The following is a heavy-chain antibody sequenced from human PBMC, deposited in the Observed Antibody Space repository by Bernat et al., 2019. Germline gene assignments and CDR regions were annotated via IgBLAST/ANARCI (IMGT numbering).Heavy chain of an antibody. V-gene: IGHV3-64D*06. Sequence: EVQLVESRGGLVQPGGSLRLSCSASGFTFSSYAMHWVRQAPGKGLEYVSAISSNGGSTYYADSVKGRFTISRDNSKNTLYLQMSSLRAEDTAVYYCVKGRGYSYGGGDYWGQGTLVTVSS. CDR3: VKGRGYSYGGGDY. D-gene: IGHD5-18*01. J-gene: IGHJ4*02. CDR2: ISSNGGST. CDR1: GFTFSSYA.